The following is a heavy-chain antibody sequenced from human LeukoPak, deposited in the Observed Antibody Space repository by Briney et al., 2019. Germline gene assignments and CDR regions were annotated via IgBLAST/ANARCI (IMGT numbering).Heavy chain of an antibody. D-gene: IGHD3-16*02. CDR3: ARSHDHLWGNYPDY. Sequence: PSQTLSLTCTVSDGSFSRSGYYWSWNRQHPGKGLEWIGNIYYSGSTYYNPSLKSRITISVDTSKNQFSLKLNSVTAADTAMYYCARSHDHLWGNYPDYWGQGTLVTVSS. CDR2: IYYSGST. CDR1: DGSFSRSGYY. V-gene: IGHV4-31*03. J-gene: IGHJ4*02.